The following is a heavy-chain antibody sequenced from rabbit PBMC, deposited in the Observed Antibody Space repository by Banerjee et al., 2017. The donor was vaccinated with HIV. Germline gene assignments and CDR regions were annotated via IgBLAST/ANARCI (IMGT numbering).Heavy chain of an antibody. CDR2: INTSSGNT. CDR3: ARGYTISSGLNL. D-gene: IGHD1-1*01. J-gene: IGHJ4*01. Sequence: QEQLEESGGDLVKPGASLTLTCTASGFSFSNSYYMCWVRQAPGKGLEWIACINTSSGNTVYASWAKGRFTISKTSSTTVTLQMTSLTAADTATYFCARGYTISSGLNLWGPGTLVTVS. CDR1: GFSFSNSYY. V-gene: IGHV1S45*01.